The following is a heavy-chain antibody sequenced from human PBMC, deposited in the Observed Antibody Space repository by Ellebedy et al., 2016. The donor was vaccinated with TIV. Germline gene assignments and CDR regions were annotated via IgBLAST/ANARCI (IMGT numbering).Heavy chain of an antibody. D-gene: IGHD4-17*01. J-gene: IGHJ2*01. CDR1: GFTFSSYT. CDR3: ARKVPAPTTVPPNWYFDL. CDR2: ISSSSNYI. V-gene: IGHV3-21*01. Sequence: GESLKISCAASGFTFSSYTVNWVRQAPGKGLERVSSISSSSNYIYYADSVKGRFSISRDNAKNSLYLQMNSLRAEDTAVYYCARKVPAPTTVPPNWYFDLWGRGTLVTVSS.